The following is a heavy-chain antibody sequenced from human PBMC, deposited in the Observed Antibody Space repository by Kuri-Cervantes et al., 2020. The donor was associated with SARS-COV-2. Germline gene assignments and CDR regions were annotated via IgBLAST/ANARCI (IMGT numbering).Heavy chain of an antibody. CDR2: IYTSGST. Sequence: SETLSLTCTVSGGSISSGSYYWSWIRQPAGKGLEWIGYIYTSGSTNYNPSLKSRVTMSVDTSKHQFSLKLSSVTAADTAVYYCARGELGAYYYYMDVWGKGTTVTVSS. D-gene: IGHD3-16*01. CDR3: ARGELGAYYYYMDV. J-gene: IGHJ6*03. V-gene: IGHV4-61*09. CDR1: GGSISSGSYY.